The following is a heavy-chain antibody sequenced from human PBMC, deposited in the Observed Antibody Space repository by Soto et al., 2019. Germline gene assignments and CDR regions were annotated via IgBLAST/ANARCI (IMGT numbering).Heavy chain of an antibody. V-gene: IGHV3-9*01. D-gene: IGHD3-10*01. Sequence: EMQLVESGGGFVQPGGSLRLSCAASGFTFDDYAMHWVRQGPGKGLEWVSSISWNSGDIVYADSVKGRFTISRDNPKNTLNLKMNSLRGEDTAFYFCAKETEGRGGRNIWYYFDYWGLGTLVTVSS. CDR3: AKETEGRGGRNIWYYFDY. CDR2: ISWNSGDI. CDR1: GFTFDDYA. J-gene: IGHJ4*02.